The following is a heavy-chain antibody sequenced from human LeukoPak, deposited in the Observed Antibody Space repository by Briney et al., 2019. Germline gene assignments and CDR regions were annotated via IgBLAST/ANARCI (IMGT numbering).Heavy chain of an antibody. CDR1: GRSISSYY. D-gene: IGHD3-22*01. V-gene: IGHV4-4*09. J-gene: IGHJ4*02. CDR3: ARHDSHYYYDSSGYPIRGYYFDY. Sequence: SETLSLTCTVSGRSISSYYWSWIRQPPGKGLEWIGYIYTSGSTNYNPSLKSRVTISVDTSKNQFSLKLSSVTAADTAVYYCARHDSHYYYDSSGYPIRGYYFDYWGQGTLVTVSS. CDR2: IYTSGST.